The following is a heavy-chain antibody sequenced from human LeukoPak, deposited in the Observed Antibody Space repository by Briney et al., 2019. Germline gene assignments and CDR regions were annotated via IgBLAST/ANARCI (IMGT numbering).Heavy chain of an antibody. V-gene: IGHV4-39*01. D-gene: IGHD2-2*01. Sequence: PSETLSLTCTVSGGSISSSSYYWDWIRQPPGKGLEWIGSIYYSGSTYYNPSLKSRVTISVDTSKNQFSLKLSSVTAADTAVYYYARHLSTRTSSTFDPWGQGTLVTVSS. CDR2: IYYSGST. J-gene: IGHJ5*02. CDR1: GGSISSSSYY. CDR3: ARHLSTRTSSTFDP.